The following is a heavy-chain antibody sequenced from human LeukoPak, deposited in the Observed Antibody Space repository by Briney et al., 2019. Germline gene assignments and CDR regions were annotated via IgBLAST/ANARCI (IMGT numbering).Heavy chain of an antibody. Sequence: SETLSLTCTVSGGSISSSSYYWGWIRQPPGKGLEWIGSIYHSGSTYYNPSLKSRVTISVDTSKNQFSLKLSSVTAADTAVYYCAREGGYYDSSGAVFDYWGQGTLVTVSS. CDR1: GGSISSSSYY. V-gene: IGHV4-39*07. D-gene: IGHD3-22*01. CDR3: AREGGYYDSSGAVFDY. J-gene: IGHJ4*02. CDR2: IYHSGST.